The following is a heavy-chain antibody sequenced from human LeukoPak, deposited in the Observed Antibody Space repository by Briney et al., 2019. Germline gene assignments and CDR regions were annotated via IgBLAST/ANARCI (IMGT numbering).Heavy chain of an antibody. Sequence: ASVKVSCKASGYTFTGYYMHWVRRAPGQGLEWMGWINPNSGGTNYAQKFQGRVTMTRDTSISTAYMELSRLRSDDTAVYYCARDHRGGLNWFDPWGQGTLVTVSS. CDR1: GYTFTGYY. V-gene: IGHV1-2*02. J-gene: IGHJ5*02. D-gene: IGHD3-10*01. CDR3: ARDHRGGLNWFDP. CDR2: INPNSGGT.